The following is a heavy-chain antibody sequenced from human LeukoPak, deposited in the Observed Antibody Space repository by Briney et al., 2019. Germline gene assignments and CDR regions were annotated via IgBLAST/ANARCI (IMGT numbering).Heavy chain of an antibody. CDR1: GGSISSYY. V-gene: IGHV4-4*07. Sequence: SETLSLTCTVSGGSISSYYWSWIRQPAGKGLEWIGRIYTSGSTNYNPSLKSRVTMSVDTSKNQFSLKLSPVTAADTAVYYCASVVPAATDYYYMDVWGKGTTVTVSS. CDR3: ASVVPAATDYYYMDV. CDR2: IYTSGST. D-gene: IGHD2-2*01. J-gene: IGHJ6*03.